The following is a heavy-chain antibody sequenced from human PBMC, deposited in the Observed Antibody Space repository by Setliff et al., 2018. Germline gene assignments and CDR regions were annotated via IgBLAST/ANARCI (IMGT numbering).Heavy chain of an antibody. J-gene: IGHJ3*02. Sequence: SETLSLTCNVYGGSFDTYYWSWTRQPPGKGLEWFGEINQSGSGDYNPSFKGRVTISVDTSKKQFSLTLTSVTAADTALYYCRQAVVGRDVFDIWGQGTVVTV. CDR1: GGSFDTYY. V-gene: IGHV4-34*01. CDR3: RQAVVGRDVFDI. D-gene: IGHD1-1*01. CDR2: INQSGSG.